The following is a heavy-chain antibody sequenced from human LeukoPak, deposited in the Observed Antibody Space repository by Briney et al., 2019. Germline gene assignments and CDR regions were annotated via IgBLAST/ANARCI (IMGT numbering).Heavy chain of an antibody. V-gene: IGHV1-69*06. CDR1: GGTFSSYA. D-gene: IGHD3-16*01. Sequence: ASVKVSCKASGGTFSSYAISWVRQAPGQGLEWMGGIIPIFGTANYAQKFQGRVTITADKSTSTACMELSSLRSEDTAVYYCARKSMGEAFDIWGQGTMVTVSS. CDR2: IIPIFGTA. CDR3: ARKSMGEAFDI. J-gene: IGHJ3*02.